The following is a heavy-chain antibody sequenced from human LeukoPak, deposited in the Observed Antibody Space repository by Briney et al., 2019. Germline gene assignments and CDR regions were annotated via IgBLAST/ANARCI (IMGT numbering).Heavy chain of an antibody. J-gene: IGHJ4*02. CDR3: ASGSSWYHRISY. D-gene: IGHD6-13*01. V-gene: IGHV4-34*01. CDR1: GGSFSGYY. Sequence: SETLSLTCAVYGGSFSGYYWSWIRQPSAKGLGWIGEINHSGSTNYNPSLKSRVTISVDTSKNQFSLKLSSVTAADTAVYYCASGSSWYHRISYWGQGTLVTVSS. CDR2: INHSGST.